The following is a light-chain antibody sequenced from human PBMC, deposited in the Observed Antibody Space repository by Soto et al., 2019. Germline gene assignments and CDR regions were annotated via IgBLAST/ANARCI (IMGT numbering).Light chain of an antibody. CDR3: QHYYTTLLT. CDR1: QSVLATSKKKNC. CDR2: WAS. Sequence: DIVMTQSPDSLAVSLGERATINCKSSQSVLATSKKKNCVAWYQRRPGQPPKVLISWASTRESGVPDPFSGSGSGEGFARGTSSLQSEDVQVYYCQHYYTTLLTVGGGTKVDIK. J-gene: IGKJ4*01. V-gene: IGKV4-1*01.